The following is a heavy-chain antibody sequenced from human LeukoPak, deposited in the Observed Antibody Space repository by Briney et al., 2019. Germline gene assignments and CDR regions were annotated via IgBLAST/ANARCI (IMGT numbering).Heavy chain of an antibody. D-gene: IGHD3-10*01. V-gene: IGHV1-69*04. CDR1: GGTFSSYA. CDR3: AGYGSGSYYFDY. Sequence: ASVKVSCKASGGTFSSYAISWVRQAPGQGLEWMGRIIPILGIANYAQKFQGRVTITADKSTSTAYMELSSLRSEDTAVYYCAGYGSGSYYFDYWGQGTLVTVSS. CDR2: IIPILGIA. J-gene: IGHJ4*02.